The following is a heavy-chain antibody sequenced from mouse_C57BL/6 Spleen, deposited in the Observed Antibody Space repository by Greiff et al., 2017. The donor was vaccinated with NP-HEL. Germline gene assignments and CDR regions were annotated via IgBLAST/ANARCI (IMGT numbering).Heavy chain of an antibody. V-gene: IGHV1-50*01. Sequence: VKLQQPGAELVKPGASVKLSCKASGYTFTSYWMQWVKQRPGQGLEWIGEIDPSDSYTNYNQKFKGKATLTVDTSSSTAYMQLSSLTSEDSAVYYCARRDYDGPGWGQGTLVTVSA. CDR1: GYTFTSYW. CDR2: IDPSDSYT. D-gene: IGHD2-4*01. J-gene: IGHJ3*01. CDR3: ARRDYDGPG.